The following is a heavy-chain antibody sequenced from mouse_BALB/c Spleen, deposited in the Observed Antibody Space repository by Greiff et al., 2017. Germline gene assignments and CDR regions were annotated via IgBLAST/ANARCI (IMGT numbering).Heavy chain of an antibody. Sequence: EVKLVESGGGLVQPGGSLKLSCAASGFTFSSYTMSWVRQTPEKRLEWVAYISNGGGSTYYPDTVKGRFTISRDNAKNTLYLQMSSLKSEDTAMYYCARQDSSDYAKDYWGQGTSVTVSS. V-gene: IGHV5-12-2*01. D-gene: IGHD3-2*01. CDR3: ARQDSSDYAKDY. CDR1: GFTFSSYT. J-gene: IGHJ4*01. CDR2: ISNGGGST.